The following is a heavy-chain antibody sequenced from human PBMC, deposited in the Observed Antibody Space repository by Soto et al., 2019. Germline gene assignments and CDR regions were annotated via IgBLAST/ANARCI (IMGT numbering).Heavy chain of an antibody. Sequence: ASVKVSCKASGYTFTGYFMHWVRQAPGQGLEWMGWINPNSGGTNYAQKFQGWVTMTRDTSISTAYMELSRLRSDDTAVYYCARDRVVAATRGYYYYGMDVWGQGTTVTVS. D-gene: IGHD2-15*01. CDR2: INPNSGGT. CDR1: GYTFTGYF. V-gene: IGHV1-2*04. J-gene: IGHJ6*02. CDR3: ARDRVVAATRGYYYYGMDV.